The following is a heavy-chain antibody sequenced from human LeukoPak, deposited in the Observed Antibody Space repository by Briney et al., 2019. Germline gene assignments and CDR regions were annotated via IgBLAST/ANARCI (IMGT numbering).Heavy chain of an antibody. CDR3: ARELLRGGNNQDY. J-gene: IGHJ4*02. CDR2: INSDGSIT. CDR1: GFTFSNYW. D-gene: IGHD5-24*01. V-gene: IGHV3-74*01. Sequence: GGSLRLSCAASGFTFSNYWMHWVRQGPGKGLVWVSRINSDGSITSYADSVKGRFTISRDNAKNTLYLQMNSLRAEDTAVYFCARELLRGGNNQDYWGQGTLVTVSS.